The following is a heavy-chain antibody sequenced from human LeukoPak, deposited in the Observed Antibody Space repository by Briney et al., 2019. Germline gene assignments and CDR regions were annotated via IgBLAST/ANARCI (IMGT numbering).Heavy chain of an antibody. CDR1: GFTFTNAW. J-gene: IGHJ4*02. CDR3: ITDLGLTMIRGVLVF. D-gene: IGHD3-10*01. CDR2: IKSKGDGETK. V-gene: IGHV3-15*05. Sequence: PGGSLRLSCAASGFTFTNAWMSWVRQAPGKGLEWVGRIKSKGDGETKDYAAPVKGRFFMSRDDSEGTLYLQMNYRTTEDTAVYFCITDLGLTMIRGVLVFWGQGALVTVSS.